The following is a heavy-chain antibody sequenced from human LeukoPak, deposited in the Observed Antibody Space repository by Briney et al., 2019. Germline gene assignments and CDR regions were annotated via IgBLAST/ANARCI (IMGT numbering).Heavy chain of an antibody. CDR2: IYYSGNT. V-gene: IGHV4-39*07. Sequence: NPSETLSLTCTVSGVSISSTRYYWGWIRQPPGKGLEWIGSIYYSGNTYYSPSLKSRVTISLDKSKNQFSLKLTSVTAADTAVYYCARKPRGPKGRPDYYYYMDVWGKGTTVTVSS. D-gene: IGHD1-14*01. J-gene: IGHJ6*03. CDR3: ARKPRGPKGRPDYYYYMDV. CDR1: GVSISSTRYY.